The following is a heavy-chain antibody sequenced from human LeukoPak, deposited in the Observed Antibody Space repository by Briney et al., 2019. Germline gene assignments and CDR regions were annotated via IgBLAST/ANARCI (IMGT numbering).Heavy chain of an antibody. D-gene: IGHD3/OR15-3a*01. CDR2: INPNSGGT. CDR1: GYTFTGYY. V-gene: IGHV1-2*02. CDR3: AGGKDYNWFDP. Sequence: ASAKVSCKASGYTFTGYYIHWIRQAPGQVLEWMGWINPNSGGTNYAQKFQGRVTMTRDTSISTAYMELSRLRSDDTAVYYCAGGKDYNWFDPWGQGTLVTVSS. J-gene: IGHJ5*02.